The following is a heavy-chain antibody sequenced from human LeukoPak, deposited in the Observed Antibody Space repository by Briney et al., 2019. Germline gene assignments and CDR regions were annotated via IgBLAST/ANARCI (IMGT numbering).Heavy chain of an antibody. CDR2: IYYSGST. CDR1: GVSISGSYYY. D-gene: IGHD1-1*01. J-gene: IGHJ6*03. Sequence: PSETLSLTCAVSGVSISGSYYYWGWIRQPPGKGLEWIGYIYYSGSTNYNPSLKSRVTISVDTSKNQFSLKLSSVTAADTAVYYCARGTGYYYYMDVWGKGTTVTVSS. CDR3: ARGTGYYYYMDV. V-gene: IGHV4-61*05.